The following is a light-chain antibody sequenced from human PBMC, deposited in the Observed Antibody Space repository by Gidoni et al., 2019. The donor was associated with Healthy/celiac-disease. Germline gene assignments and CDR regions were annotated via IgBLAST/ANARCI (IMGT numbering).Light chain of an antibody. Sequence: QSALTQPASVSGSPGQSITIPCTGTSSDVGGYNYVSWYQQHPGKAPKLMIYEVSKRPSGVSNRFSGSKSGNTASLTISGLQAEDEADYYCSSYTSSSTEFGGGTKLTVL. CDR2: EVS. CDR3: SSYTSSSTE. V-gene: IGLV2-14*01. J-gene: IGLJ2*01. CDR1: SSDVGGYNY.